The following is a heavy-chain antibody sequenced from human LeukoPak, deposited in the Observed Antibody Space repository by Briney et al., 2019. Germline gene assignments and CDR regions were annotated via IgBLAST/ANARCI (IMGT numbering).Heavy chain of an antibody. CDR3: AKDIHDRGYADY. CDR2: ISADGGST. V-gene: IGHV3-43*02. CDR1: GFTVSSSA. Sequence: GGSLRLSCAGSGFTVSSSAMSWVRQAPGKGLEWVSLISADGGSTYYADSVKGRFTIYRDNSKNSLFLQMNSLRTEDTALYYCAKDIHDRGYADYWGQGTLVTVSS. D-gene: IGHD3-22*01. J-gene: IGHJ4*02.